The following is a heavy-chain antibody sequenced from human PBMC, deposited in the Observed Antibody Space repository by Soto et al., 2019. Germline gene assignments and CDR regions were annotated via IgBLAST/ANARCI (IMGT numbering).Heavy chain of an antibody. D-gene: IGHD6-13*01. CDR2: INHSGST. Sequence: SETLSLTCAVYGGSFSGYYWSWIRQPPGKGLEWIGEINHSGSTNYNPSLKSRVTISVDTSKNHFSLKLTSVTAADTAVYYCARLSRSVGNYYFDYWGQGTLVTVSS. CDR3: ARLSRSVGNYYFDY. V-gene: IGHV4-34*01. J-gene: IGHJ4*02. CDR1: GGSFSGYY.